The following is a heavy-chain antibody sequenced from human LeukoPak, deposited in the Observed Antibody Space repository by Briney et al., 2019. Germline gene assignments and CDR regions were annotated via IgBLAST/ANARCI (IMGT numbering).Heavy chain of an antibody. CDR2: ISAYNGNT. D-gene: IGHD6-19*01. CDR1: GYTFTSYG. CDR3: ARGTPSGWLGAVY. V-gene: IGHV1-18*01. J-gene: IGHJ4*02. Sequence: ASVKVSCKASGYTFTSYGISWVRQAPGQGLEWMGWISAYNGNTNYAQKFQGRVSMTRDISINTAYMELSSLASEDTAVYYCARGTPSGWLGAVYWGQGTLVTVSS.